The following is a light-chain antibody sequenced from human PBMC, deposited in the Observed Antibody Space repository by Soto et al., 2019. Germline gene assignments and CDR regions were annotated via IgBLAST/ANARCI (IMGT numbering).Light chain of an antibody. CDR3: HQSYRTPRT. J-gene: IGKJ2*01. CDR2: AAS. Sequence: DIQMTQSTSALSASVGDRVTITCRASQSIATYFNWYQQTPGRAPNLLIYAASTLQSGVPSRFSGSSSGTDFTLTITSLHPEDFATYYCHQSYRTPRTFGQGNNLAI. CDR1: QSIATY. V-gene: IGKV1-39*01.